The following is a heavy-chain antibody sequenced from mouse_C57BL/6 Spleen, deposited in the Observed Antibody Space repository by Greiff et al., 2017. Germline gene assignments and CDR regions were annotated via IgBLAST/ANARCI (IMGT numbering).Heavy chain of an antibody. CDR1: GYAFSSYW. CDR3: ARSTDYYGSSPYYYAMDY. V-gene: IGHV1-80*01. J-gene: IGHJ4*01. D-gene: IGHD1-1*01. Sequence: VQLQQSGAELVKPGASVKISCKASGYAFSSYWMNWVKQRPGKGLEWIGQIYPGDGDTNYNGKFKGKATLTADKSSSTAYMQLSSLTSEDSAVYFCARSTDYYGSSPYYYAMDYWGQGTSVTVSS. CDR2: IYPGDGDT.